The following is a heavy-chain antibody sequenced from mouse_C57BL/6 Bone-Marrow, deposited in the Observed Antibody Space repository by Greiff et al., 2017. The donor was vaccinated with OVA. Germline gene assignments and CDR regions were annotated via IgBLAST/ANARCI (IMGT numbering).Heavy chain of an antibody. V-gene: IGHV1-61*01. CDR3: ARWGYFDY. CDR1: GYTFTSYW. Sequence: QVQLQQPGAELVRPGSSVKLSCKASGYTFTSYWMDWVKQRPGQGLEWIGNIYPSDSETHYNQKFKDKATLTVDKSSSTAYMERRSLTSEDAAVYLCARWGYFDYWGQGTTLTVSS. CDR2: IYPSDSET. J-gene: IGHJ2*01.